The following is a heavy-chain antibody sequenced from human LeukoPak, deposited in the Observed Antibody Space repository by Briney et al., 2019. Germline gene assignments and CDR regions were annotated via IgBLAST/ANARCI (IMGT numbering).Heavy chain of an antibody. J-gene: IGHJ3*02. CDR2: IYHSGST. D-gene: IGHD3-22*01. CDR1: GYSISSGYY. V-gene: IGHV4-38-2*02. Sequence: SETLSLTCTVSGYSISSGYYWGWIRQPPGKGLEWIGSIYHSGSTYYNPSLKSRVTISVDTSKKQFSLNLSAVTATDTAVYYCARHFRREVLIGSAFDIWGQGTMVTVSS. CDR3: ARHFRREVLIGSAFDI.